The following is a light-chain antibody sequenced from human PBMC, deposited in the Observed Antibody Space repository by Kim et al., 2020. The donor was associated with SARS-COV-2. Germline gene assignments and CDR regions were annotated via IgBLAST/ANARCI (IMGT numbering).Light chain of an antibody. CDR2: DVN. V-gene: IGLV2-14*03. CDR3: NSYAGDITPYV. J-gene: IGLJ1*01. CDR1: SSDVGANNH. Sequence: QSALTQPASVSGSPGQSITISCSGTSSDVGANNHVSWYQQYPGKAPKLMIYDVNNRPSGVSDRFSGSKSGNTASLSISGLQAEDEADYYCNSYAGDITPYVFGTGNKVTVL.